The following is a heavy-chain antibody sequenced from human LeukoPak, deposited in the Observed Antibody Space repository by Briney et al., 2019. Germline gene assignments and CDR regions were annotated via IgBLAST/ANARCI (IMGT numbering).Heavy chain of an antibody. V-gene: IGHV1-24*01. CDR2: FHPEDGET. CDR3: AADRFCTSTTCFGIWFDP. Sequence: ASVRVSCKVSGYTLNELSMHWVRQSPGKGLEWMGSFHPEDGETIYAQKFQGRVSMTEDTSADTAYIELSSLKSEDTAVYYCAADRFCTSTTCFGIWFDPWGQGTLVTVSS. D-gene: IGHD2-2*01. CDR1: GYTLNELS. J-gene: IGHJ5*02.